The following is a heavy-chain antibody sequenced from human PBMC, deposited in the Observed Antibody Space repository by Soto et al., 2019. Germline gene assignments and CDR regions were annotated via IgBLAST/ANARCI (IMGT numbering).Heavy chain of an antibody. CDR1: GGSISSSSYY. J-gene: IGHJ4*02. CDR3: ARGDRRLSLFDY. D-gene: IGHD3-16*01. CDR2: IYYSGST. Sequence: SETLSLTCTVSGGSISSSSYYWSWIRQPPGKGLEWIGYIYYSGSTNYNPSLKSRVTISVDTSKNQFSLKLSSVTAADTAVYYCARGDRRLSLFDYWGQGTLVTVSS. V-gene: IGHV4-61*01.